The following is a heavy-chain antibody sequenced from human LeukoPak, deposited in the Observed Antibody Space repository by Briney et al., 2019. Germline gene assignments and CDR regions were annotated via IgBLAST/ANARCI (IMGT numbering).Heavy chain of an antibody. CDR2: FKTNYNQV. D-gene: IGHD4-11*01. J-gene: IGHJ4*02. CDR1: GFTFSDYA. Sequence: PGGSLRLSCVASGFTFSDYAMNWVGQAPGKGLEWVSTFKTNYNQVYYAESVRGRFTISTDNSKNTAYLQMNSLRVEDTALYYCARSVPDYTRFDFWGQGALVTVSS. V-gene: IGHV3-23*05. CDR3: ARSVPDYTRFDF.